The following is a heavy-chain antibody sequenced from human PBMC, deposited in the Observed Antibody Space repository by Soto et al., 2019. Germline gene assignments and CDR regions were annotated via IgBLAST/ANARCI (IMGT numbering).Heavy chain of an antibody. CDR1: GGSISSHY. Sequence: SETLSLTCIVSGGSISSHYWSWVRQAPGKGLEWTGHIYYRGSTTYNPSLRSRSTISVDTSNNQFSLKLNSVTTADTAVYYCARDGREASGMDVWGKGPKVTVSS. J-gene: IGHJ6*04. CDR3: ARDGREASGMDV. V-gene: IGHV4-59*11. CDR2: IYYRGST. D-gene: IGHD1-26*01.